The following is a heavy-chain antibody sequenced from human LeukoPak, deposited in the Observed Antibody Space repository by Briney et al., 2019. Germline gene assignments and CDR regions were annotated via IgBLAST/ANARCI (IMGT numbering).Heavy chain of an antibody. CDR2: IIPIFGTA. V-gene: IGHV1-69*05. CDR1: GGTFSSYA. J-gene: IGHJ6*03. D-gene: IGHD5-18*01. Sequence: GASVKVSCKASGGTFSSYAISWVRQAPGQGLEWMGGIIPIFGTANYAQKFQDRVTITTDESTSTAYMELSSLRSEDTAVYYCARSGYSYGSPDYYYYYMDVWGKGTTVTVSS. CDR3: ARSGYSYGSPDYYYYYMDV.